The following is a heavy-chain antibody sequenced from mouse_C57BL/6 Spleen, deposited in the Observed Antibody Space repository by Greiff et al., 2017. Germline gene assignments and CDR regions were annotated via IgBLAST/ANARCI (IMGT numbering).Heavy chain of an antibody. Sequence: EVKLVESGGGLVKPGGSLKLSCAASGFTFSSYAMSWVRQTPEKRLEWVATISDGGSYTYYPDNVKGRFTISRDNAKNNLYLQMSHLKSEDTAMYYCARDREEFITTVVAPFDYWGQGTTLTVSS. CDR2: ISDGGSYT. CDR1: GFTFSSYA. CDR3: ARDREEFITTVVAPFDY. J-gene: IGHJ2*01. D-gene: IGHD1-1*01. V-gene: IGHV5-4*01.